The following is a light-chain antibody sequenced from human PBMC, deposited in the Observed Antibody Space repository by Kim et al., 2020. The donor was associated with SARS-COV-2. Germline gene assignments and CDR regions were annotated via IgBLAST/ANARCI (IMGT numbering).Light chain of an antibody. CDR2: EVN. V-gene: IGLV2-8*01. Sequence: QSALTQPPSASGSPGQSVTISCTGTSSDVGASDYVSWYQQHPGKAPKVLIYEVNKRPSGVPGRFSGSKYGNTASLFVSGLQAEDEADYYCSSYEVNDRVVFGGGAQLTVL. CDR3: SSYEVNDRVV. CDR1: SSDVGASDY. J-gene: IGLJ2*01.